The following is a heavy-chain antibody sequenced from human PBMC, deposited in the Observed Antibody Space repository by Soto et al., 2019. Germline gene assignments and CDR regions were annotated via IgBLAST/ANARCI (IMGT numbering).Heavy chain of an antibody. CDR1: GGTFNNYG. Sequence: QVQLVQSGAEVKKPGSSVKVSCKASGGTFNNYGISWVRQAPGQGLEWMGGLIPIFGSAKYTEFFRGRITITADTATGTAYMELSSLKSEDTAVYYCATQAVAGATGHGMDVWGQGTTVTVSS. D-gene: IGHD6-13*01. CDR3: ATQAVAGATGHGMDV. V-gene: IGHV1-69*06. J-gene: IGHJ6*02. CDR2: LIPIFGSA.